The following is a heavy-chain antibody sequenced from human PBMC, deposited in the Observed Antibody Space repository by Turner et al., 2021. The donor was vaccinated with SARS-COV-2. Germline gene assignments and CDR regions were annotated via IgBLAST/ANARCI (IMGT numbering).Heavy chain of an antibody. CDR1: DFTFSANS. J-gene: IGHJ4*02. CDR3: ARLFNYGWSIFDY. Sequence: EIQLVESGGGLVQPGGSLNHSCSASDFTFSANSMTWVRQAPGKGLEWVSYNSSTSSTIYYADSVKGRFTISRDNANNSLYLQMNSLRAEDTAVYSCARLFNYGWSIFDYWGQGTLVTVSS. CDR2: NSSTSSTI. V-gene: IGHV3-48*01. D-gene: IGHD6-19*01.